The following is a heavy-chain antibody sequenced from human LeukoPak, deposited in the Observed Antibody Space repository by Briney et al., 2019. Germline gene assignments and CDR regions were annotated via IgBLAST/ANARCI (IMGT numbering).Heavy chain of an antibody. Sequence: SETLSLTCAVSGGSISSGGYSWSWIRQPPGKGLEWIGYIYHSGSTYYNPSLKSRVTISVDTSKNQFSLKLSSVTAADTAVYYCAGGPYYYDSSGPIDYWGQGTLVTVSS. CDR1: GGSISSGGYS. D-gene: IGHD3-22*01. J-gene: IGHJ4*02. V-gene: IGHV4-30-2*01. CDR2: IYHSGST. CDR3: AGGPYYYDSSGPIDY.